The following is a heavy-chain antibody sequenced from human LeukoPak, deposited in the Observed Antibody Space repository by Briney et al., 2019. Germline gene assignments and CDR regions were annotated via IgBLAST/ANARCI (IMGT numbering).Heavy chain of an antibody. V-gene: IGHV1-8*01. Sequence: ASVKVSCKASGYTFTSYDINWVRQATGQGLEWMGWMNPNSGNTGYAQKFQGRVTMTRDTSTSTVYMELSSLRSEDTAIYYCARIRDGYNDAYDIWGQGTVVTVPS. J-gene: IGHJ3*02. CDR3: ARIRDGYNDAYDI. CDR1: GYTFTSYD. CDR2: MNPNSGNT. D-gene: IGHD5-24*01.